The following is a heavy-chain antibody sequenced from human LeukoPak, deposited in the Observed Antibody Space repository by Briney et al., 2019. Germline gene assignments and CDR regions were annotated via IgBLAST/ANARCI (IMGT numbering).Heavy chain of an antibody. CDR3: ARGYYDYVWGSYRPDAFDI. J-gene: IGHJ3*02. CDR2: IYYSGST. V-gene: IGHV4-39*07. D-gene: IGHD3-16*02. Sequence: SETLSLTCTVSGGSISSSSYYWGWIRQPPGKGLEWIGSIYYSGSTYYNPSLKSRVTISVDTSKNQFSLKLSSVTAADTAVYYCARGYYDYVWGSYRPDAFDIWGQGTMVTVSS. CDR1: GGSISSSSYY.